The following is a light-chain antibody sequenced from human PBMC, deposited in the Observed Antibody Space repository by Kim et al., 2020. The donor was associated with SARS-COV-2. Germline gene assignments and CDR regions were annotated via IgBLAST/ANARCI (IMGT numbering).Light chain of an antibody. CDR1: QSLMHSNGYNY. CDR3: MQALQTHL. V-gene: IGKV2-28*01. J-gene: IGKJ2*01. CDR2: LGS. Sequence: DIVMTQSPLSLPVTPGEPASISCRSSQSLMHSNGYNYLDWYLQKPGQSPQLLIYLGSNRASGVPDRFSGSGSGTDFTLKISRVEAEDVGVYYCMQALQTHLFGQGTKLEI.